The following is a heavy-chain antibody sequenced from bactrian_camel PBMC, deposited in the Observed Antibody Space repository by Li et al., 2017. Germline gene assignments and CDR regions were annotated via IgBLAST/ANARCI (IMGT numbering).Heavy chain of an antibody. Sequence: HVQLVESGGSSVQAGGSLRLSCAASGFSVSRFSMAWFRDVPGNEREGVATIGIDGGTRYTDSVKGRFTVSKDNAKNTLYLQMSGLTPEDTAMYYYAADRDPFDGGSLDRNWYTYWGQGTQVTVSS. CDR1: GFSVSRFS. D-gene: IGHD6*01. V-gene: IGHV3S1*01. CDR3: AADRDPFDGGSLDRNWYTY. CDR2: IGIDGGT. J-gene: IGHJ4*01.